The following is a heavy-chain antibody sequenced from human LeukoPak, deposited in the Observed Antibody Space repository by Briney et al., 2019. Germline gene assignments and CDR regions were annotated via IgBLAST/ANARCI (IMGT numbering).Heavy chain of an antibody. CDR2: ISGTGGST. CDR3: AKEARIAVAGTFDY. J-gene: IGHJ4*02. D-gene: IGHD6-19*01. Sequence: PGGSLRLSCAASGFTFSSYAMSWVRQAPGKGLEWVSGISGTGGSTYYADSVKGRFTIFRDNSKSTLSLQMNSLRAEDTAVYYCAKEARIAVAGTFDYWGQGTLVTVSS. V-gene: IGHV3-23*01. CDR1: GFTFSSYA.